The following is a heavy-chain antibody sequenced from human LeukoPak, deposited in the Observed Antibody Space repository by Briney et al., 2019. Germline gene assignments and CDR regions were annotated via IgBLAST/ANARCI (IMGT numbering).Heavy chain of an antibody. CDR2: IYYSGST. V-gene: IGHV4-59*01. CDR3: ARDARGSYYSGWFDP. CDR1: GGSISSYY. J-gene: IGHJ5*02. D-gene: IGHD1-26*01. Sequence: SETLSLTCTVSGGSISSYYWSWIRQPPGKGLEWIGYIYYSGSTNYNPSLKSRGTISVDTSKNQFSLKLSSVTAADTAVYYCARDARGSYYSGWFDPWGQGTLVPVSS.